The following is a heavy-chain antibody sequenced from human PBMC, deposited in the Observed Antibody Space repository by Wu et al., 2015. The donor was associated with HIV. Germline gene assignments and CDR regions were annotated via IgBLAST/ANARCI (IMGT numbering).Heavy chain of an antibody. V-gene: IGHV1-18*01. Sequence: QVQLVQSGAEVKKPGASVKVSCKASGYTFTSYGISWVRQAPGQGLEWMGWISAYNGNTNYAQKLQGRVTMTTDTSTSTAYMELRSLRSDDTAVYYCARAPEYYYYDSSGSINGDYWGQGTLVTVSS. CDR3: ARAPEYYYYDSSGSINGDY. J-gene: IGHJ4*02. CDR1: GYTFTSYG. CDR2: ISAYNGNT. D-gene: IGHD3-22*01.